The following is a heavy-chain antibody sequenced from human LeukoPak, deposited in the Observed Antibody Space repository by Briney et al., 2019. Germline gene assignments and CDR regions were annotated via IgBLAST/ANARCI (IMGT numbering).Heavy chain of an antibody. CDR1: GYSFTSYW. Sequence: GESLKISCKGSGYSFTSYWIGWVRQMPGKGLEWMGIIYAGDSDTRYSPSFQGQVTISADKSISTAYLQWSSLKASDTAMYYCARLIGYCCRTSCHGNFDYWGQGTLVTVSS. V-gene: IGHV5-51*01. CDR3: ARLIGYCCRTSCHGNFDY. D-gene: IGHD2-2*03. CDR2: IYAGDSDT. J-gene: IGHJ4*02.